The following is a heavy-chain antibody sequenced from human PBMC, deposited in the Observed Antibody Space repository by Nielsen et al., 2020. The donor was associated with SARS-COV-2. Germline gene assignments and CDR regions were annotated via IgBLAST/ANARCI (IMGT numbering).Heavy chain of an antibody. J-gene: IGHJ6*02. D-gene: IGHD5-12*01. CDR1: GGSISSYC. CDR3: ARRVATISYYYYGMDV. CDR2: IYYSGST. V-gene: IGHV4-59*13. Sequence: SETLSLTCTVSGGSISSYCWSWIRQPPGKGLEWIGYIYYSGSTNYNPSLKSRVTISVDTSKNQFSLKLSSVTAADTAVYYCARRVATISYYYYGMDVWGQGTTVTVSS.